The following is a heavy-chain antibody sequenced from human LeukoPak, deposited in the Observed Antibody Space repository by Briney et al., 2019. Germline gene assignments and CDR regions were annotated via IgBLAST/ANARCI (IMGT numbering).Heavy chain of an antibody. CDR3: ARELIAARPFDY. V-gene: IGHV4-38-2*02. D-gene: IGHD6-6*01. CDR2: IYHSGST. Sequence: SGTLSLTCAVSGYSISSGYYWGWIRQPPGKGLEWIGSIYHSGSTYYNPSLKSRVTISVDTSKNQFSLKLSSVTAADTAVYYCARELIAARPFDYWGQGTLVTVSS. CDR1: GYSISSGYY. J-gene: IGHJ4*02.